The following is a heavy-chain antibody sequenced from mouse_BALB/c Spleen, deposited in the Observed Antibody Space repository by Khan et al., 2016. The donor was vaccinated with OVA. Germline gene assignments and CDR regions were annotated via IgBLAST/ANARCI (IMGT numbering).Heavy chain of an antibody. J-gene: IGHJ4*01. CDR2: IWGGGST. CDR3: AKGVWSYYYALDY. V-gene: IGHV2-6-5*01. CDR1: GFSLTDYG. Sequence: QVQLKESGPGLVAPSQCLSITCTVSGFSLTDYGVSWIRQPPGKGLEWLGVIWGGGSTYYNSALKSRLSISKDNSKSQVFLKMSSLQTDDTAMYYRAKGVWSYYYALDYWGQGTSVTVSS.